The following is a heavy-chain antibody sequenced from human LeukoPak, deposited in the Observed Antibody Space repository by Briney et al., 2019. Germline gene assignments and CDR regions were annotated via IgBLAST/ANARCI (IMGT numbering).Heavy chain of an antibody. CDR1: GGSVSDYY. J-gene: IGHJ6*03. Sequence: SETLSLTCTISGGSVSDYYWSWIRQTPGKGLEWIGYIYYSGSTNFNPSLKSRVTISVDTSKNQFSLKMSSVTAADTAVYFCARGGPPGYYYDYYMDVWGKGTTVTISS. CDR2: IYYSGST. CDR3: ARGGPPGYYYDYYMDV. V-gene: IGHV4-59*02.